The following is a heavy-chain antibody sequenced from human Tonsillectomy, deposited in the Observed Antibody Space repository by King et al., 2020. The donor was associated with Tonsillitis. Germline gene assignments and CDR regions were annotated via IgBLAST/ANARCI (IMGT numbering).Heavy chain of an antibody. CDR3: ATGEQWLVRGDY. CDR1: GYSISSGYY. J-gene: IGHJ4*02. V-gene: IGHV4-38-2*01. CDR2: VYHTGST. Sequence: QLQESGPGLVKPSETLSLTGAVSGYSISSGYYWGWIRQPPGKGLEWIGTVYHTGSTYYNPSLKSRVTISVDTSKNQFSLKLSSVTAADTAVYYCATGEQWLVRGDYWGQGTLVTVSS. D-gene: IGHD6-19*01.